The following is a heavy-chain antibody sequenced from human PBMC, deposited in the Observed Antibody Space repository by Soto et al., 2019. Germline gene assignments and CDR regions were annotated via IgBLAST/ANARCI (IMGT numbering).Heavy chain of an antibody. V-gene: IGHV4-39*01. D-gene: IGHD3-10*01. CDR1: GGSISSSSYY. CDR3: ARRSYYGSGAGYAFDI. Sequence: SETLSLTCTVSGGSISSSSYYWGWIRQPPGKGLEWIGSIYYSGSTYYNPSLKSRVTISVDTSKNQFSLKLSSVTAADTAVYYCARRSYYGSGAGYAFDIWGQGTMVT. J-gene: IGHJ3*02. CDR2: IYYSGST.